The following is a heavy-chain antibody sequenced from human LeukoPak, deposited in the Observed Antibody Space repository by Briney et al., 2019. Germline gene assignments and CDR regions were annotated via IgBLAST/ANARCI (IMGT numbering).Heavy chain of an antibody. CDR3: ARDVYGDYVNDAFDI. Sequence: PSETLSLTCTVFGDSITSGSYYWSWIRQPAGKGLEWIGRIYTSGTTNYNPSLKSRVTISLDTSRNQFSLKLSSVTAADTAVYYCARDVYGDYVNDAFDIWGQGTMVTVSS. D-gene: IGHD4-17*01. CDR2: IYTSGTT. CDR1: GDSITSGSYY. V-gene: IGHV4-61*02. J-gene: IGHJ3*02.